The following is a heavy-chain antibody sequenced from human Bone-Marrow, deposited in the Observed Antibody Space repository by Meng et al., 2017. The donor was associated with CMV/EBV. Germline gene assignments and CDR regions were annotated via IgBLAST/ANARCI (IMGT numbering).Heavy chain of an antibody. J-gene: IGHJ6*02. CDR2: ISAYNGNT. CDR1: GYTFTGYY. Sequence: ASVKVSCKASGYTFTGYYMHWVRQAPGQGLEWMGWISAYNGNTNYAQKLQGRVTMTTDTSTSTAYMELSSLRSEDTAVYYCAGGYDHQLYYYYGMDVWGQGTTVTVSS. CDR3: AGGYDHQLYYYYGMDV. V-gene: IGHV1-18*04. D-gene: IGHD3-16*01.